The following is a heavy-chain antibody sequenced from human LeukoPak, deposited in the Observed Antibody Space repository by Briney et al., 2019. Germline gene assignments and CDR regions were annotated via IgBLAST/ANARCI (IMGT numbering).Heavy chain of an antibody. J-gene: IGHJ4*02. V-gene: IGHV4-59*08. CDR1: GGSISSYY. CDR3: ARHRAWYSRKLSHFDY. CDR2: IYYSGST. Sequence: KPSETLSLTCTVSGGSISSYYWSWIRQAPGKGLEWIGYIYYSGSTNYNPSLKSRVTISVDTSKNQFSLKLSSVTAADTAVYYCARHRAWYSRKLSHFDYWGQGTLVTVSS. D-gene: IGHD6-13*01.